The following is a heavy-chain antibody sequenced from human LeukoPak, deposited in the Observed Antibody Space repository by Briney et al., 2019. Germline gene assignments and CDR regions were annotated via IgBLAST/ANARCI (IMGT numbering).Heavy chain of an antibody. V-gene: IGHV1-46*01. Sequence: ASVKVSCKASGYTFTSNDIHWVRQAPGQGLELMGIINPSGGSTSYAQKFQGRVTMTRDTSTSTVYMELSSLRSEDTAVYYCARFASLYSRSWYYAFDIWGQGTMVTVSS. J-gene: IGHJ3*02. CDR2: INPSGGST. D-gene: IGHD6-13*01. CDR3: ARFASLYSRSWYYAFDI. CDR1: GYTFTSND.